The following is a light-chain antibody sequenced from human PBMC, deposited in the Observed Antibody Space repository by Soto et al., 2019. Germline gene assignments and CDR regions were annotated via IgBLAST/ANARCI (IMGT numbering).Light chain of an antibody. CDR2: EVS. J-gene: IGLJ1*01. CDR3: SSYTSSTTLV. Sequence: QSVLTQPASVSGSPGQSITISCTGTSSDVGGYNYVPWYQQYPGKAPKLMIYEVSNRPSGVSNRFSGSKSGNTASLTISGLQAEDEADYYCSSYTSSTTLVFGTGTKVTVL. CDR1: SSDVGGYNY. V-gene: IGLV2-14*01.